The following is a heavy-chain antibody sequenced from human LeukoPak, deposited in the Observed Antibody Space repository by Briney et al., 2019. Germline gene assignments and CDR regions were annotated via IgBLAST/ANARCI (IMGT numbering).Heavy chain of an antibody. CDR3: ARVDYCTKGVCINFDL. D-gene: IGHD2-8*01. CDR1: GYTFTGHY. CDR2: INPNSGGT. Sequence: ASVKVSCKASGYTFTGHYIHWIRQAPGQGLESMGWINPNSGGTKYAQKFQGRLTVTRDTSTSTAYMELSGLRADDAAAYYCARVDYCTKGVCINFDLWGQGTLVTVSS. V-gene: IGHV1-2*02. J-gene: IGHJ4*02.